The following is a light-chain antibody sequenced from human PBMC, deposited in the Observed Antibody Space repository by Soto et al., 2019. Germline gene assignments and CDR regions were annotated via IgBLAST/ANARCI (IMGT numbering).Light chain of an antibody. Sequence: EIVLTQSPATLSVSPGERVTLSCRASQSVDFNLAWYQHKPGQAPRLLIYGASTRATDMPDSFSGRGAGAEFTLTRSSLQSEGFAVYYCQQYRRCQRTFGQGNKVEIK. J-gene: IGKJ1*01. CDR3: QQYRRCQRT. V-gene: IGKV3-15*01. CDR2: GAS. CDR1: QSVDFN.